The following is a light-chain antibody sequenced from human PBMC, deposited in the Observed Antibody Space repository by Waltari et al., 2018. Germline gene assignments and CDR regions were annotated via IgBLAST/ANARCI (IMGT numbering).Light chain of an antibody. J-gene: IGKJ1*01. CDR3: QQYNNWPPGT. CDR1: QSIGSS. Sequence: ETVVTQSPATLSVSQGERATLSCTTSQSIGSSLAWYQQKPGQAPRLLIYRASTRATGIPARFSGSGSETEFTLTISSLQSEDFAVYYCQQYNNWPPGTFGQGTKVEI. V-gene: IGKV3-15*01. CDR2: RAS.